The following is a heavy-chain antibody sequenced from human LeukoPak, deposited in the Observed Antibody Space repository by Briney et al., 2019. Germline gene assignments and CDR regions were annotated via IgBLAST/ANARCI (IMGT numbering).Heavy chain of an antibody. CDR3: AIGASWEQHNPFDI. Sequence: GGSLRLSCAASGFTFDDYAMHWVRQAPGKGLEWVSGISWNSGSIGYADSVKGRFTISRDNAKNSLYLQMNSLRAEDMALYYCAIGASWEQHNPFDIWGQGTMVTVSS. CDR2: ISWNSGSI. V-gene: IGHV3-9*03. J-gene: IGHJ3*02. D-gene: IGHD1-26*01. CDR1: GFTFDDYA.